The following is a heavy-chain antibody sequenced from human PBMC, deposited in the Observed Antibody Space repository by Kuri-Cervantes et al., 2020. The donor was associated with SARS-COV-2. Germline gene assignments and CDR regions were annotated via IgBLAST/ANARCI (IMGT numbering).Heavy chain of an antibody. J-gene: IGHJ4*02. Sequence: SVKVSCKASGGTFSSYAISWVRQAPGQGLEWMGGIIPIFGTANYAQKFQGRVTITTDESTSTAYMELSRLRSDDTAVYYCARDLRAFHPPREVGAYYFDYWGQGTLVTVSS. D-gene: IGHD3-10*01. CDR1: GGTFSSYA. CDR2: IIPIFGTA. V-gene: IGHV1-69*05. CDR3: ARDLRAFHPPREVGAYYFDY.